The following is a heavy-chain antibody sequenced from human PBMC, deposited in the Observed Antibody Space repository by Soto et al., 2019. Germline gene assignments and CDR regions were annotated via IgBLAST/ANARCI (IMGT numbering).Heavy chain of an antibody. Sequence: QVQLVQSGAEVRKPGASVKVSCKASGYTFSTSGMSWLRQAPGQGLEWMGWISTYNGDTNDAPKFQDRVTMTSDTSTRTGYMELRSLRSDDTAVYYCASAVAAHYCYYGMDVWGQGTRVTVSS. CDR2: ISTYNGDT. D-gene: IGHD6-19*01. CDR1: GYTFSTSG. J-gene: IGHJ6*02. V-gene: IGHV1-18*01. CDR3: ASAVAAHYCYYGMDV.